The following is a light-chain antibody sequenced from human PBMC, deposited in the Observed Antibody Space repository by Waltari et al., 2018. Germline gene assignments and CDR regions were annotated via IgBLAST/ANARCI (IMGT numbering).Light chain of an antibody. CDR2: DVN. J-gene: IGLJ3*02. CDR1: SGDVGGYNY. CDR3: ISYTASGAWL. Sequence: QSALTQPASVSVSPGQSITISCAGSSGDVGGYNYVSWYQQYPGNAPKLMIYDVNKRPSGVSYRFSGSKSGNTASLTISGLQGEDEADYYCISYTASGAWLFGGGTKLTVL. V-gene: IGLV2-14*01.